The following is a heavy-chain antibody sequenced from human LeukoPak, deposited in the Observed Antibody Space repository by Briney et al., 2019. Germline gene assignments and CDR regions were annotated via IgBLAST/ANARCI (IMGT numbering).Heavy chain of an antibody. CDR3: ATSYDMGWLIGY. V-gene: IGHV3-7*03. CDR2: IKQDGSEK. J-gene: IGHJ4*02. D-gene: IGHD3/OR15-3a*01. Sequence: RTGGSLRLSCAASGFTFGDTWMNWVRKVPGQGLEWVANIKQDGSEKFYVASVKGRFTISRDNGKSSLYLQMNSLRAEDTALYYCATSYDMGWLIGYWGQGTLVTVSS. CDR1: GFTFGDTW.